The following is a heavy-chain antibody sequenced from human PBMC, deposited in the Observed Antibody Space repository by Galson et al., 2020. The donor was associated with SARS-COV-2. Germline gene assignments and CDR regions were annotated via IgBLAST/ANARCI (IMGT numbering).Heavy chain of an antibody. V-gene: IGHV3-64D*08. CDR1: GFTFSSYA. CDR3: VKGLQLWLRSGIDY. Sequence: TGGSLRLSCSASGFTFSSYAMHWVRQAPGKGLEYVSAISSNGGSTYYADSVKGRFTIFRDNSKNTLYLQMSSLRAEDTAVYYCVKGLQLWLRSGIDYWGQGTLVTVSS. CDR2: ISSNGGST. J-gene: IGHJ4*02. D-gene: IGHD5-18*01.